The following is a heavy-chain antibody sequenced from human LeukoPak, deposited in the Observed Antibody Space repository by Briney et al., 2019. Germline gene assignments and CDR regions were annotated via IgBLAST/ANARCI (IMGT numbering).Heavy chain of an antibody. CDR2: INPNSGGT. Sequence: GASVKVSCKASGYIFTGYYMHWVRQAPGQGLEWMGWINPNSGGTNYAQKFQGWVTMTRDTSISTAYMELSRLRSDDTAVYYCARGRLAVAGALDAFDIWGQGTMVTVSS. J-gene: IGHJ3*02. D-gene: IGHD6-19*01. CDR1: GYIFTGYY. V-gene: IGHV1-2*04. CDR3: ARGRLAVAGALDAFDI.